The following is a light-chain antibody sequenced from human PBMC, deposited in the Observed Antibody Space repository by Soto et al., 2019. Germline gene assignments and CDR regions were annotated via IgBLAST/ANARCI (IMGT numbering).Light chain of an antibody. J-gene: IGLJ1*01. CDR3: QSYDSSLSEGV. Sequence: QSVLTQPPSVSEAPGQRVTISCTGSRSNIGAGYDVHWYQQFPGTAPKLLIYGNNNRPSGVPDRFSGSKSGTSASLAITGLQAEDEADYYCQSYDSSLSEGVFGTGTKLTVL. CDR2: GNN. V-gene: IGLV1-40*01. CDR1: RSNIGAGYD.